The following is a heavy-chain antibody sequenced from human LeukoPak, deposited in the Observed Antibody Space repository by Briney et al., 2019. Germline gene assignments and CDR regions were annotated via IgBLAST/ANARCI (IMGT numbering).Heavy chain of an antibody. CDR3: ARNVGGGTFDY. CDR1: GGSISSGGYY. D-gene: IGHD3-10*02. CDR2: IYYGGST. V-gene: IGHV4-31*03. J-gene: IGHJ4*02. Sequence: SETLSLTCTVSGGSISSGGYYWSWIRQHPGKGLEWIGYIYYGGSTYYNPSLKSRVTISVDTSKNQFSLKLSSVTAADTAVYYCARNVGGGTFDYWGQGTLVTVSS.